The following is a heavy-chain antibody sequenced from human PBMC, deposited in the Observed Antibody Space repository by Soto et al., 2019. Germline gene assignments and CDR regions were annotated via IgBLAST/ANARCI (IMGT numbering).Heavy chain of an antibody. V-gene: IGHV2-5*02. J-gene: IGHJ5*02. CDR3: AHSTEAYYYGSGSYPSFDP. CDR2: IYWDDDK. D-gene: IGHD3-10*01. Sequence: VSGPTLVNPTQALTLTCTFSGFSLSTFGMGVGWIRQPPGKALEWLALIYWDDDKRYSPSLKSRLTITKDTSKNQVVLTMTNMDPVDTATYYCAHSTEAYYYGSGSYPSFDPWGQVTLVTVSS. CDR1: GFSLSTFGMG.